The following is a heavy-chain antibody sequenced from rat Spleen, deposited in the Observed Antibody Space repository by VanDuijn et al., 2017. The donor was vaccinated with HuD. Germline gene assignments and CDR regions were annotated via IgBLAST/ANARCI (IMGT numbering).Heavy chain of an antibody. D-gene: IGHD1-1*01. J-gene: IGHJ2*01. Sequence: QVQLKESGPGLVQPSQTLSLTCTVSGFSLTSYHVSWVRQPPGQGLEWMGVIWTGGSTASNSHLKSRLNISRDTSKSQVFLKMNRLRTEDTATYYWAIDGSGDDVDYWSQGVMVTVSS. CDR2: IWTGGST. CDR3: AIDGSGDDVDY. CDR1: GFSLTSYH. V-gene: IGHV2-43*01.